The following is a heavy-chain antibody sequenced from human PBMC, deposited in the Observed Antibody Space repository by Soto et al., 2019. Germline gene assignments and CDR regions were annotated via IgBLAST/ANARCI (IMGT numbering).Heavy chain of an antibody. D-gene: IGHD2-15*01. Sequence: PGGSLRLSCAASGFTFSSYAMSWVRQAPGKGLEWVSAISGSGGSTYYADSVKGRFTISRDNSKNTLYLQMNSLRAEDTAVYYCAKESCSGGSCFGYFDYWGQGTLVTVSS. CDR2: ISGSGGST. CDR1: GFTFSSYA. J-gene: IGHJ4*02. CDR3: AKESCSGGSCFGYFDY. V-gene: IGHV3-23*01.